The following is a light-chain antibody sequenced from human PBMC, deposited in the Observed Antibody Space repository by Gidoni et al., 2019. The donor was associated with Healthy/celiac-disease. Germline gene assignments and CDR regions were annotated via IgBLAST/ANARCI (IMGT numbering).Light chain of an antibody. J-gene: IGKJ1*01. CDR3: QQYGSSPWT. Sequence: EIVLTQSPGTLSLSPGERATLACRASQSVSSSYFAWYQQKPGQAPRLLIYGASSWATGIPDRFSGSGSGTDFTLTISRLEPEGFAVYYCQQYGSSPWTFGQGTKVEIK. CDR1: QSVSSSY. V-gene: IGKV3-20*01. CDR2: GAS.